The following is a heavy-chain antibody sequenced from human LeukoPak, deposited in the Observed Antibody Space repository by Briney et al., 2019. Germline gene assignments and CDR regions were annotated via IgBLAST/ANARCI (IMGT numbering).Heavy chain of an antibody. D-gene: IGHD4-17*01. V-gene: IGHV2-5*01. CDR3: VHRTTVTSVDG. Sequence: SGPTLVNPTQTLALTCTFSGFSLTTDAVVVGWVRQPPGKALGWLTFISGNDDKRYSPSLNSRLTITKDTSKNQVALTMTDMDSVDTATYYCVHRTTVTSVDGWRQGTLDTVSS. CDR2: ISGNDDK. J-gene: IGHJ4*02. CDR1: GFSLTTDAVV.